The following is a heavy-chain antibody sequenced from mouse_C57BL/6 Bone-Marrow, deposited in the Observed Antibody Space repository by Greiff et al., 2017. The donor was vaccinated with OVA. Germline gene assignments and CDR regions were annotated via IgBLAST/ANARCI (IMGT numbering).Heavy chain of an antibody. D-gene: IGHD2-5*01. CDR3: TRWGYYSNPYYAMDY. J-gene: IGHJ4*01. V-gene: IGHV1-15*01. CDR1: GYTFTDYE. Sequence: VQLQQSGAELVRPGASVTLSCKASGYTFTDYEMHWVKQTPVHGLEWIGAIDPETGGTAYNQKFKGKAILTADKSSSTAYMELRSLTSEDSAVYYCTRWGYYSNPYYAMDYWGQGTSVTVSS. CDR2: IDPETGGT.